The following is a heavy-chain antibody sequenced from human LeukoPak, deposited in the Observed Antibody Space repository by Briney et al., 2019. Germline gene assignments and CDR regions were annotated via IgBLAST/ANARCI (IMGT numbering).Heavy chain of an antibody. Sequence: GESLKISCAASGFTFSSYWMSWVRQAPGEGLEWVANIKQDGSEKYYVDSVKGRFTISRDNAKNSLYLQMNSLRAEDTAVYYCARDSSDGFDSWGQGTLVTVSS. D-gene: IGHD5-24*01. CDR1: GFTFSSYW. J-gene: IGHJ4*02. CDR3: ARDSSDGFDS. CDR2: IKQDGSEK. V-gene: IGHV3-7*01.